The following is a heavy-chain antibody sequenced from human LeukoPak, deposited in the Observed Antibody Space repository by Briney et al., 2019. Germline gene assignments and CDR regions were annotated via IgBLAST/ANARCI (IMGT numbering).Heavy chain of an antibody. Sequence: SETLSLTCAVYGGSFSGYYWRWIRQPPGKGLEWIGEINHSGSTNYNPSLKSRVTISVDTSKNQFSLKLSSVTAADTAVYYCARRRTKSYYYGSGTNWFDPWGQGTLVTVPS. CDR3: ARRRTKSYYYGSGTNWFDP. D-gene: IGHD3-10*01. CDR1: GGSFSGYY. V-gene: IGHV4-34*01. CDR2: INHSGST. J-gene: IGHJ5*02.